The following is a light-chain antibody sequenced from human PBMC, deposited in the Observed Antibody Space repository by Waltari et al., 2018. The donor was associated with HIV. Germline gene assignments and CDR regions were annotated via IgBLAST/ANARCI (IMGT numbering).Light chain of an antibody. V-gene: IGKV3-11*01. CDR2: AAS. Sequence: EIVLTQSPATLSLSTAERATLSCRASHSISSYLAWFQQKPGQAPRLLIYAASNRATVIPARFSGSGSGTDFTLTISSLEPEDFAVYYCQQRKGTFGQGTKVEIK. J-gene: IGKJ1*01. CDR1: HSISSY. CDR3: QQRKGT.